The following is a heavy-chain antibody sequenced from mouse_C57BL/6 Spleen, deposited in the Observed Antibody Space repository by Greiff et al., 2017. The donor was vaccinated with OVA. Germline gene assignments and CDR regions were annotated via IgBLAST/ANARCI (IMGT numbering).Heavy chain of an antibody. V-gene: IGHV1-69*01. CDR1: GYTFTSYW. D-gene: IGHD2-1*01. CDR2: IDPSDSYT. J-gene: IGHJ2*01. CDR3: ARKRGNSYYFDD. Sequence: QVQLQQPGAELVMPGASVKLSCKASGYTFTSYWMHWVKQRPGQGLEWIGEIDPSDSYTNYNQKFKGKSTLTVDKSSSTAYMQLSSLTSEDSAVYYCARKRGNSYYFDDWGQGTTLTVSS.